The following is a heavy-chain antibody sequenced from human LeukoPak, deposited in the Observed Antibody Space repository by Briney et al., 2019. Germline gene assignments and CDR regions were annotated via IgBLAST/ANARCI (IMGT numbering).Heavy chain of an antibody. CDR2: ISYDGSNK. CDR1: GFTFSSYA. CDR3: ARGWVTVARQHDFDY. V-gene: IGHV3-30*01. Sequence: GRSLRLSCAASGFTFSSYAMHWVRQAPGKGLEWVAVISYDGSNKYYADSVKGRFTISRDNSKNTLYLQMNSLRAEDTAVYYCARGWVTVARQHDFDYWGQGTLVTVSS. D-gene: IGHD2-15*01. J-gene: IGHJ4*02.